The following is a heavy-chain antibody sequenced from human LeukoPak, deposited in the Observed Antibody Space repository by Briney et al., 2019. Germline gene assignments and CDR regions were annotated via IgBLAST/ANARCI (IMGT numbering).Heavy chain of an antibody. V-gene: IGHV3-74*03. CDR2: INSDESVT. D-gene: IGHD2-2*01. CDR1: GFTFSSSW. J-gene: IGHJ4*02. Sequence: PGGSLRLSCAASGFTFSSSWMQWVRQAPGQGLVWVSRINSDESVTTYTNSVKGRFAISRDNAKNTLYLQMNSLRAGDTAMYYCVRSRFTTSSFDYWGQGTLVTVSS. CDR3: VRSRFTTSSFDY.